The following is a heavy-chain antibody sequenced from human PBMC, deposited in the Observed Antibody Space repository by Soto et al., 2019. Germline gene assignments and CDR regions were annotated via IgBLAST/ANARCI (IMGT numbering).Heavy chain of an antibody. V-gene: IGHV1-18*01. CDR3: ASCNWDFGY. CDR1: GYKFTSYG. CDR2: ISAYNCNT. D-gene: IGHD1-1*01. J-gene: IGHJ4*02. Sequence: QVQLVQSGAEVKKPGASVKVSCKASGYKFTSYGIRWVRQAPGQGLEWMGWISAYNCNTNYAQKLQGRVTMTTATSASTAYRELRSLRSDDTAVYYCASCNWDFGYWGQGTLVTVSS.